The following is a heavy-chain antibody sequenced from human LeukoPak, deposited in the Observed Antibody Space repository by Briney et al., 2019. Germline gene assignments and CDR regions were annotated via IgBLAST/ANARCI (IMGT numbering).Heavy chain of an antibody. J-gene: IGHJ4*02. CDR3: ARLSGYSSIDY. D-gene: IGHD6-13*01. CDR2: LHSDGSNT. V-gene: IGHV3-74*01. Sequence: GGSLRLPCAASGFTFRDYWMHWVRQAPGKGLVWVSRLHSDGSNTTYADSVKGRFTISRDNAKNTLYLQMNSLRAEDTAVYYCARLSGYSSIDYWGQGALVTVSS. CDR1: GFTFRDYW.